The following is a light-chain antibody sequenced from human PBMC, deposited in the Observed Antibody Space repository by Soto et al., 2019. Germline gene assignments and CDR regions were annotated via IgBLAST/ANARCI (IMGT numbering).Light chain of an antibody. Sequence: EIVLTQSPGTLSLSPGERATPSCRASQSVSSSYLAWYQQKPGQAPRLLIYGASSRATDIPDRFSGSGSGTDFTLTISRLEPEDFAVYYCQQYGSSPPTFGPGTKVDSK. CDR3: QQYGSSPPT. J-gene: IGKJ3*01. V-gene: IGKV3-20*01. CDR1: QSVSSSY. CDR2: GAS.